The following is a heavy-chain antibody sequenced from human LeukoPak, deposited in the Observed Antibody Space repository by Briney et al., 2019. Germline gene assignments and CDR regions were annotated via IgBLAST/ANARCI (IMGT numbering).Heavy chain of an antibody. Sequence: SETLSLTCTVSGDSISSGDYYWSWIRQPAGKGLEWIGRISSSGSTNYNPSLKSRVTISVETSKNQFSLKLNSVTAADTAVYYCAKEGTVRWFDPWGQGTLVTVSS. V-gene: IGHV4-61*02. CDR2: ISSSGST. CDR1: GDSISSGDYY. D-gene: IGHD1-14*01. CDR3: AKEGTVRWFDP. J-gene: IGHJ5*02.